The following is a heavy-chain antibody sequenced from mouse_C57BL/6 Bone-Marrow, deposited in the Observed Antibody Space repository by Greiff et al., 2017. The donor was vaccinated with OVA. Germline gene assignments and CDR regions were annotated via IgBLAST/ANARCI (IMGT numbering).Heavy chain of an antibody. J-gene: IGHJ2*01. D-gene: IGHD2-3*01. CDR3: DDYYY. Sequence: EVQGVESGAELVRPGASVKLSCTASGINITDDYMHWVKQRPEQGLEWIGWIDPENGDTEYASKFQGKATITVDTSSNTAYLQLSSLTSEDTAVYYYDDYYYWGQGTTLTVSS. CDR1: GINITDDY. CDR2: IDPENGDT. V-gene: IGHV14-4*01.